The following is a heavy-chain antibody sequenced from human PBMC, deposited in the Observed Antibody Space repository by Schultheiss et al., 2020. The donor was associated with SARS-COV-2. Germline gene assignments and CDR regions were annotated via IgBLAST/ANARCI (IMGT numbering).Heavy chain of an antibody. D-gene: IGHD2-2*01. CDR1: GFTFSCDD. CDR3: VRDGPAASYGMDV. CDR2: IYSGGNT. V-gene: IGHV3-66*01. Sequence: GGSLRLSCAASGFTFSCDDMPWVRQAPGKGLEWVSVIYSGGNTHYADSVRGRFIISRDNSKNTLYLQMTSLRVEDTAMYYCVRDGPAASYGMDVWGQGTTVTVSS. J-gene: IGHJ6*02.